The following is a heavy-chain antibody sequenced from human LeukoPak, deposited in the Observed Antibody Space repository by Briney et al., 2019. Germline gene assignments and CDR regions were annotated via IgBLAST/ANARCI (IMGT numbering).Heavy chain of an antibody. CDR1: GFTLSAYW. V-gene: IGHV3-74*01. Sequence: GGSLRLSCAASGFTLSAYWMHWVRHAPGRGLVRVSRIAPDGSRTDYADSVKGRFTISSDNAKNTLYLQLNSLRPEDTAVYYCARDFTDERNAFDIWGQGTMVTVSS. J-gene: IGHJ3*02. CDR2: IAPDGSRT. D-gene: IGHD3-16*01. CDR3: ARDFTDERNAFDI.